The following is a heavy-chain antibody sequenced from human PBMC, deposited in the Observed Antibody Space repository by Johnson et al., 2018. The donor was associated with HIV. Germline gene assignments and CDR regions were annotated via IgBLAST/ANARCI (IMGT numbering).Heavy chain of an antibody. J-gene: IGHJ3*02. Sequence: MQLVESGGGLVQPGGSLRLSCAASGFTFSNYWMSWVRQAPGKGLEWVANIKEDGREKYYVDSVKGRFTISRDNAKNSLYLQMNSLRAEDTAVYFCARDAVTVVRGVIYGWVVFDIWGQGTMVTVSS. V-gene: IGHV3-7*01. CDR2: IKEDGREK. D-gene: IGHD3-10*01. CDR1: GFTFSNYW. CDR3: ARDAVTVVRGVIYGWVVFDI.